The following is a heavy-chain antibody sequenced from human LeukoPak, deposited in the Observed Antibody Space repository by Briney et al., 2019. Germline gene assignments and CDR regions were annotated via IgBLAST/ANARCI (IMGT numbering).Heavy chain of an antibody. CDR2: ISYDGSNK. CDR3: ARGPGPIAGAKNPFDI. CDR1: GLTFSSYA. V-gene: IGHV3-30*01. J-gene: IGHJ3*02. D-gene: IGHD1-26*01. Sequence: GGSLRLSCAASGLTFSSYAMHWVRQAPGKGLEWVAVISYDGSNKYYADSVKGRFTISGDKSRNTLYLQMDSLRPEDTAFYYCARGPGPIAGAKNPFDIWGQGTMVTVSS.